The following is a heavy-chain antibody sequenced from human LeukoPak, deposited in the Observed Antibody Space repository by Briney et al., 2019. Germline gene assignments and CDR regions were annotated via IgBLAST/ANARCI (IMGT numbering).Heavy chain of an antibody. CDR3: ARTHYDILTGYPQSRYYYYYMDV. Sequence: PVASVKVSCKASGYTFTSYDINWVRQATGQGLEWMGWMNPNSGNTGYAQKFQGRVTMTRNTSISTAYMELSSLRSEGTAVYYCARTHYDILTGYPQSRYYYYYMDVWGKGTTVTVSS. V-gene: IGHV1-8*01. CDR2: MNPNSGNT. J-gene: IGHJ6*03. D-gene: IGHD3-9*01. CDR1: GYTFTSYD.